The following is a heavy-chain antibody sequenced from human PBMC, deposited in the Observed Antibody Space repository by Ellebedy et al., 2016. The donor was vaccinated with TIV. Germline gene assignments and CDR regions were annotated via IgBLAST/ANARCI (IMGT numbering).Heavy chain of an antibody. CDR2: IYSSGT. D-gene: IGHD3-16*01. Sequence: SETLSLTXTVSGGSINSDHWTWIRQPAGKGLEWIGRIYSSGTDYNPSLKSRVTMSVDTSKNKFSLNLSSVTAADTAMYYCGRGPTGGDALEYWGQGILVTVSS. V-gene: IGHV4-4*07. CDR3: GRGPTGGDALEY. J-gene: IGHJ4*02. CDR1: GGSINSDH.